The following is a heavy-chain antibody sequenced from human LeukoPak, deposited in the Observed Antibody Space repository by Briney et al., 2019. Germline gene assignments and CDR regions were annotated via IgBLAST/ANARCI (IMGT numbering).Heavy chain of an antibody. D-gene: IGHD4-17*01. CDR3: AKRPSDYGDYVSYFDY. J-gene: IGHJ4*02. Sequence: GGSLRLSCAASGFSYISYGMHWVRQAPGKGLEWVGVISDDGRRKDYADSVKGRFTISRDNSKDTLYLQMNSLRAEDTAVYYCAKRPSDYGDYVSYFDYWGQGTLVTVSS. CDR2: ISDDGRRK. CDR1: GFSYISYG. V-gene: IGHV3-30*18.